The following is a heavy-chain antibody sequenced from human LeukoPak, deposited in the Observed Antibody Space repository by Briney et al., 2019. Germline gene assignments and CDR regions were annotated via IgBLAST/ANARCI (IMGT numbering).Heavy chain of an antibody. V-gene: IGHV3-23*01. J-gene: IGHJ4*02. Sequence: GGSLRLSCAASGFTFANYAMSWVRQAPGKGLEWVSFISGSGSPTYYADSVKGRFTISRDNSKNTLYLQMNSLRAEDTAVYYCAKDNRNYPYDSSGYPFDYWGQGTLVTVSS. D-gene: IGHD3-22*01. CDR3: AKDNRNYPYDSSGYPFDY. CDR1: GFTFANYA. CDR2: ISGSGSPT.